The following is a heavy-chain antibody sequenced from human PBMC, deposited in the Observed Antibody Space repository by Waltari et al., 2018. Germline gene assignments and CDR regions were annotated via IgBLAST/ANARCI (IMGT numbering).Heavy chain of an antibody. CDR3: ASGAYGDPNWFDP. CDR2: IKQDGSEK. CDR1: GVTLSSYW. Sequence: EVQLVESGGGLVQPGGSLRLSCAASGVTLSSYWMSWVRQAPGKGLEWVANIKQDGSEKYYVDSVKGRFTISRDNAKNSLYLQMNSLRAEDTAVYYCASGAYGDPNWFDPWGQGTLVTVSS. V-gene: IGHV3-7*01. J-gene: IGHJ5*02. D-gene: IGHD4-17*01.